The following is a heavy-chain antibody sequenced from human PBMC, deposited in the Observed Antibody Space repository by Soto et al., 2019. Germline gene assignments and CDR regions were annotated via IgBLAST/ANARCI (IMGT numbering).Heavy chain of an antibody. Sequence: QVQLVESGGGLVKPGGSLRLSCAASGFTFSDYYMSWIRQAPGKGLEWVSYISSSSSDTNYADSVKGRFTISRDNAKNSLYLQMNSLRAEATAVYYCARYYGSGSNYYGMDVWGQGTTVTVSS. D-gene: IGHD3-10*01. CDR1: GFTFSDYY. J-gene: IGHJ6*02. CDR2: ISSSSSDT. V-gene: IGHV3-11*06. CDR3: ARYYGSGSNYYGMDV.